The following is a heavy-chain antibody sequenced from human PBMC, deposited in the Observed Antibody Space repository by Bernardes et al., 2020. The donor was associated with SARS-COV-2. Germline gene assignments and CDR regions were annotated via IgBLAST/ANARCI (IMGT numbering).Heavy chain of an antibody. D-gene: IGHD2-2*01. CDR3: ARDPTRIRGDLDY. V-gene: IGHV1-2*02. J-gene: IGHJ4*02. Sequence: HWVRQAPGQGLEWMGWINPNSGGTNYAQKFQGRVTMTRDTSISTAYMELSRLRSDDTAVYYCARDPTRIRGDLDYWGQGTLVTVSS. CDR2: INPNSGGT.